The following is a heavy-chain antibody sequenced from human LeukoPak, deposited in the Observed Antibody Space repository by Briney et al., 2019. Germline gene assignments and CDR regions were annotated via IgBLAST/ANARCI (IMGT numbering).Heavy chain of an antibody. CDR1: GGSISSGDYY. Sequence: PSETLSLTCTVSGGSISSGDYYWSWIRQPPGKGLEWIGYIYYSGSTYYNPSLKSRVTISVDTSKNQFSLKLSSVTAADTAVYYCASNQYDSSGYYPLGAFDIWGQGTMVTVSS. J-gene: IGHJ3*02. CDR3: ASNQYDSSGYYPLGAFDI. V-gene: IGHV4-30-4*01. D-gene: IGHD3-22*01. CDR2: IYYSGST.